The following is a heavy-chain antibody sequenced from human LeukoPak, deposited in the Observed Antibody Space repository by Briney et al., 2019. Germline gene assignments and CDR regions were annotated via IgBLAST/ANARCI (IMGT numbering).Heavy chain of an antibody. J-gene: IGHJ6*02. CDR3: ARPPIRAHTTSYCSGGSCSNTPYYYGMDV. V-gene: IGHV1-69*13. Sequence: SVKVSCKASGYTFTSYDINWVRQAPGQGLEWMGGIIPIFGTANYAQKFQGRVTITADESTSTAYMELSSLRSEDTAVYYCARPPIRAHTTSYCSGGSCSNTPYYYGMDVWGQGTTVTVSS. CDR2: IIPIFGTA. D-gene: IGHD2-15*01. CDR1: GYTFTSYD.